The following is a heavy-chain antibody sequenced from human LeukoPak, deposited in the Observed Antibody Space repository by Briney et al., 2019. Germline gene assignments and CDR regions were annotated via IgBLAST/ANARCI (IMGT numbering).Heavy chain of an antibody. CDR1: GGSISSYY. Sequence: PSETLSLTCTVSGGSISSYYWSWIRQSPGKGLEWIGYIHHSGSTKYNPSLKSRVTISVDTSKNQFSLKLSSVTAADTAVYYCARESDGSYYFHWYFDLWGRGTLVTVSS. CDR3: ARESDGSYYFHWYFDL. J-gene: IGHJ2*01. D-gene: IGHD1-26*01. V-gene: IGHV4-59*01. CDR2: IHHSGST.